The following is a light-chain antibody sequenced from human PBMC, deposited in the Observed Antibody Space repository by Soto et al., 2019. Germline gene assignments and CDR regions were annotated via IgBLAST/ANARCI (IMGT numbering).Light chain of an antibody. J-gene: IGKJ4*01. CDR3: QQANSFPLT. CDR1: QGISSW. CDR2: TGS. Sequence: DIQMTQSPSSVSASVGDRVSITCRASQGISSWLAWYPQKPGGAPKLLIYTGSSLQSGVLSRFSGTGSGTDFTLTISSLQPEDVATYYCQQANSFPLTFGGGTKVEIK. V-gene: IGKV1-12*01.